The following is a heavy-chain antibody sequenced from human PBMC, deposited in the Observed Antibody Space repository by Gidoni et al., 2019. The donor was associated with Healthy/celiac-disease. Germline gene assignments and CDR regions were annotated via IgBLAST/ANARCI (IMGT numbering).Heavy chain of an antibody. CDR3: AREKVAGLGYYAPNWFDP. CDR1: GGSISSYY. Sequence: QVQLQESGPGLVKPSETLSLTCTVSGGSISSYYWSWIRQPPGKGLEWIGYIYYSGGTNYNPSLKSRVTISVDTSKNQFSLKLSSVTAADTAVYYCAREKVAGLGYYAPNWFDPWGQGTLVTVSS. J-gene: IGHJ5*02. CDR2: IYYSGGT. V-gene: IGHV4-59*01. D-gene: IGHD2-2*01.